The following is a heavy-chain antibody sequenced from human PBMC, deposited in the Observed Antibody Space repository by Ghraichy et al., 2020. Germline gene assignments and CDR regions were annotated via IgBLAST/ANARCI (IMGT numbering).Heavy chain of an antibody. CDR3: AKSEAMVNPTDAFDI. Sequence: GGSLRLSCAASGFTFSSYGMHWVRQAPGKGLEWVAVISYDGSNKYYADSVKGRFTISRDNSKNTLYLQMNSLRAEDTAVYYCAKSEAMVNPTDAFDIWGQGTMVTVSS. D-gene: IGHD5-18*01. V-gene: IGHV3-30*18. CDR1: GFTFSSYG. J-gene: IGHJ3*02. CDR2: ISYDGSNK.